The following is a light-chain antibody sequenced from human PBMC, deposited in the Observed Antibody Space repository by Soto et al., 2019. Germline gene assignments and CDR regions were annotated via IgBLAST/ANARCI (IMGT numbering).Light chain of an antibody. J-gene: IGKJ4*01. CDR2: DAS. CDR3: QQRSNWPLT. V-gene: IGKV3-11*01. CDR1: QSVSSY. Sequence: EIVLTQSPATLSLSPGERATLSCRASQSVSSYLAWYQQNPGQAPRRLIYDASNRATGIPARLSGSGSGTDFTLTISNLEPEDFAVYYCQQRSNWPLTFGGGTKVEIK.